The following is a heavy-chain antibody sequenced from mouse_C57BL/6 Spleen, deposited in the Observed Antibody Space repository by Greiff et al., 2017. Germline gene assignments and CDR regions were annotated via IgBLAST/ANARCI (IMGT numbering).Heavy chain of an antibody. J-gene: IGHJ4*01. CDR2: IDPSDSYT. V-gene: IGHV1-50*01. CDR3: ARSRDSSGGAMDY. Sequence: QVQLKQPGAELVKPGASVKLSCKASGYTFTSYWMQWVKQRPGQGLEWIGEIDPSDSYTNYNQKFKGKATLTVDTSSSTAYMQLSSLTSEDSAVYYCARSRDSSGGAMDYWGQGTSVTVSS. CDR1: GYTFTSYW. D-gene: IGHD3-2*02.